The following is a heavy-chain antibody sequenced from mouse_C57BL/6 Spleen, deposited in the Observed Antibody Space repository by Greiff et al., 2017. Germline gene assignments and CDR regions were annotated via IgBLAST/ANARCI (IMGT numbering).Heavy chain of an antibody. CDR1: GYSITSDY. Sequence: EVKLMESGPGLAKPSQTLSLTCSVTGYSITSDYWNWIRKFPGNKLEYMGYISYSGSTYYNPSLKSRISITRDTSKNQYYLQLNSVTTEDTATYDCARYGSSPYWYFDVWGTGTTVTVSS. CDR3: ARYGSSPYWYFDV. V-gene: IGHV3-8*01. CDR2: ISYSGST. J-gene: IGHJ1*03. D-gene: IGHD1-1*01.